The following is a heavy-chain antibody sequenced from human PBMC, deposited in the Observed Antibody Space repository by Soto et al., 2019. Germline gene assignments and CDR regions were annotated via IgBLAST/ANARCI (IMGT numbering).Heavy chain of an antibody. CDR3: AKLTTIAVAGTFGGWFDP. Sequence: GPSVKVSCKASGYTFTSYGISWVRQAPGQGLEWMGWISAYNGNTNYAQKLQGRVTMTTDTSTSTAYMELRSLRSDDTAVYYCAKLTTIAVAGTFGGWFDPWGQGTLVTVSS. CDR2: ISAYNGNT. V-gene: IGHV1-18*01. CDR1: GYTFTSYG. J-gene: IGHJ5*02. D-gene: IGHD6-19*01.